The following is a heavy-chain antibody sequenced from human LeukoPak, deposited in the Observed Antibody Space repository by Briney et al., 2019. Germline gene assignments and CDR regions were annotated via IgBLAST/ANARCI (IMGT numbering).Heavy chain of an antibody. D-gene: IGHD4-17*01. CDR3: ASRIYGDFSFDY. CDR2: IYYSGST. J-gene: IGHJ4*02. CDR1: GGSISSGSYY. V-gene: IGHV4-31*03. Sequence: PSQTLSLTCTVSGGSISSGSYYWSWIRQHPGKGLEWIGYIYYSGSTYYNPSLKSRVTISVDTSKNQFSLKLSSVTAADTAVYYCASRIYGDFSFDYWGQGTLVTVSS.